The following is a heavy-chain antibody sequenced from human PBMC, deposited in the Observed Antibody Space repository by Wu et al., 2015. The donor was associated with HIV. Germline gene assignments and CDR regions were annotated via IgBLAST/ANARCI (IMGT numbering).Heavy chain of an antibody. Sequence: QVQLAQSGAELRKSGASAKVSCTATGYTLTAYYVHWVRQAPGQGLEWMGCINPQSDDTKYAQKFQGRVTMTRDTSTNTAYMELSGLTFDDTAMYYCLTAIDGIVYWGQGPLVTVSS. CDR1: GYTLTAYY. D-gene: IGHD5-24*01. CDR3: LTAIDGIVY. V-gene: IGHV1-2*02. CDR2: INPQSDDT. J-gene: IGHJ4*02.